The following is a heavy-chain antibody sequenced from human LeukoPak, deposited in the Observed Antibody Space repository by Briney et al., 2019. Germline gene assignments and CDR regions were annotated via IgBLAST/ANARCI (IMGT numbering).Heavy chain of an antibody. V-gene: IGHV3-30*18. CDR3: AKEGGDFQH. CDR2: ISYDGSNK. D-gene: IGHD3-16*01. J-gene: IGHJ1*01. CDR1: GFTFSSYG. Sequence: GGSLRLSCAASGFTFSSYGMHWVRQAPGKGLEWVAVISYDGSNKYYADSVKGRFTISRDNSKNTLYLQMNSLRAEDTAVYYCAKEGGDFQHWGQGTLVTVSS.